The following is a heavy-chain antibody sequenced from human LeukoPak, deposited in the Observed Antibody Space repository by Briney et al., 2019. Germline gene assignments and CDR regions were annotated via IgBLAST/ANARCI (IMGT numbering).Heavy chain of an antibody. CDR1: GDSGNSAA. J-gene: IGHJ4*02. CDR2: TYYRSKWYN. D-gene: IGHD5-18*01. CDR3: ARVLGYSYGRLNYYFDY. V-gene: IGHV6-1*01. Sequence: SQTLSLTCAISGDSGNSAAWNWIRQSPSRGLEWLGRTYYRSKWYNDYAVSVKSRITINPDTSKNQFSLQLNSVTPEDTAVYYCARVLGYSYGRLNYYFDYWGRGNLVTVSS.